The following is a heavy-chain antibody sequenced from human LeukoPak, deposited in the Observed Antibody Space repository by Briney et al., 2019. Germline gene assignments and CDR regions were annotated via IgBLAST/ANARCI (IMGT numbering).Heavy chain of an antibody. CDR2: ISSSSSTI. CDR3: ARGSNYYGSGSYYYFDY. Sequence: GGSLRLSCAASGFTFSSYSMNWVRQAPGKGLEWVSYISSSSSTIYYADSVKGRFTISRDNGKNSLYLQMNSLRAEDTAVYYCARGSNYYGSGSYYYFDYWGQGTLVTVSS. D-gene: IGHD3-10*01. V-gene: IGHV3-48*01. J-gene: IGHJ4*02. CDR1: GFTFSSYS.